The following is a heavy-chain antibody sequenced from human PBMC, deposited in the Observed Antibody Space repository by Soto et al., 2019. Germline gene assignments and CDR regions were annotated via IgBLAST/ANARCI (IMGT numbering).Heavy chain of an antibody. V-gene: IGHV1-8*01. CDR2: MNPNSGNT. J-gene: IGHJ6*02. Sequence: RASVKVSCKASGYTFTSYDINWVRQATGQGLEWMGWMNPNSGNTGYAQKFQGRVTMTRNTSISTAYMELSSLGSEDTAVYYCARYYDFWSGYYGMDVWGQGTTVTVSS. D-gene: IGHD3-3*01. CDR1: GYTFTSYD. CDR3: ARYYDFWSGYYGMDV.